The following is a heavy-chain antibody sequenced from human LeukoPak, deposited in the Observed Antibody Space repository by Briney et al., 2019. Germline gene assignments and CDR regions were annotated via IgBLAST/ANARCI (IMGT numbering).Heavy chain of an antibody. CDR1: GFTFSNYA. Sequence: GGSLRLSCAASGFTFSNYAIHWVRQAPGKGLEWVTVISYDGTYKYYADSVKGRFTISRDNSKNTLYLQMNSLRADDTAVYYCARGGGHCVNGLCYMDYWGQGTLVTVSS. CDR3: ARGGGHCVNGLCYMDY. V-gene: IGHV3-30*04. CDR2: ISYDGTYK. J-gene: IGHJ4*02. D-gene: IGHD2-8*01.